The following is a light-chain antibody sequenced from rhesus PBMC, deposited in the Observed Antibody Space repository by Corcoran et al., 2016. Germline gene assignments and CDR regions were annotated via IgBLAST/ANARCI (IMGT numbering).Light chain of an antibody. CDR2: SAS. CDR3: RQYNNNPYS. Sequence: DIQMTQSPSSLSASVGDRVTITCRASQDSNNYLSWYQQIAGKAPTPLFYSASSLETGVPSRFSGTRSWTDYALTITTLQTEDVATYYCRQYNNNPYSFDQGTKVEIK. V-gene: IGKV1-66*01. CDR1: QDSNNY. J-gene: IGKJ2*01.